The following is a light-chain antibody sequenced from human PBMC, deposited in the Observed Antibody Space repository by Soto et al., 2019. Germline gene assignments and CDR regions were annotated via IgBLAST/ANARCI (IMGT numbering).Light chain of an antibody. CDR1: QDISSW. Sequence: DIQMTQSPSSVSASVGDRVTMTCRASQDISSWLVWYQQKPGKAPKLLIYAASSLQSGVPSRFSGSGSGTDFSLTISSLQPEDFATYYCQQSYSTPQTFGQGTKVDIK. J-gene: IGKJ1*01. CDR3: QQSYSTPQT. CDR2: AAS. V-gene: IGKV1-12*01.